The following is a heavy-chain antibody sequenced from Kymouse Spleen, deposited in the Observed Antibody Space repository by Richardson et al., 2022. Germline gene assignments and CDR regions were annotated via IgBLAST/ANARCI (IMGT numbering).Heavy chain of an antibody. CDR2: IWYDGSNK. CDR3: ARGEYCGGDCYSFDY. V-gene: IGHV3-33*01. D-gene: IGHD2-21*02. J-gene: IGHJ4*02. CDR1: GFTFSSYG. Sequence: QVQLVESGGGVVQPGRSLRLSCAASGFTFSSYGMHWVRQAPGKGLEWVAVIWYDGSNKYYADSVKGRFTISRDNSKNTLYLQMNSLRAEDTAVYYCARGEYCGGDCYSFDYWGQGTLVTVSS.